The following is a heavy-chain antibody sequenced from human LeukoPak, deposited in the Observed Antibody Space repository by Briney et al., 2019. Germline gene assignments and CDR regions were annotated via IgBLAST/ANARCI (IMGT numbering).Heavy chain of an antibody. CDR2: IYTSGST. D-gene: IGHD1-14*01. CDR3: ARDAAKEPYYYYYYYMDV. J-gene: IGHJ6*03. CDR1: GGSISSGSYY. Sequence: SETLSLTCTVSGGSISSGSYYWSWIRQPAGKGLEWIGRIYTSGSTNYNPSLKSRVTISVDTSKNQFSLRLSSVTAADTAVYYCARDAAKEPYYYYYYYMDVWGKGTTVTISS. V-gene: IGHV4-61*02.